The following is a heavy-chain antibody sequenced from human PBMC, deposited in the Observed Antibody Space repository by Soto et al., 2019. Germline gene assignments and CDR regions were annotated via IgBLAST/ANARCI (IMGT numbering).Heavy chain of an antibody. Sequence: SETLSLTCTVSGGSISSSSYYWGWIRQPPGKGLEWIGSIYYSGSTYYNPPLKSRVTISVDTSKNQFSLKLSSVTAADTAVYYCARLGSLFDYWGQGTLVTVSS. D-gene: IGHD6-13*01. V-gene: IGHV4-39*01. CDR2: IYYSGST. CDR3: ARLGSLFDY. CDR1: GGSISSSSYY. J-gene: IGHJ4*02.